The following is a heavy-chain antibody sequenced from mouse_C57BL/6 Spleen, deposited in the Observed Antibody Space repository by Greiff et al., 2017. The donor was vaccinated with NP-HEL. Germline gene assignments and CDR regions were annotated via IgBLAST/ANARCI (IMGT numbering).Heavy chain of an antibody. J-gene: IGHJ2*01. CDR2: IDPSDSYT. CDR3: ARWGERNGNYAPSYFDY. V-gene: IGHV1-50*01. D-gene: IGHD2-1*01. CDR1: GYTFTSYW. Sequence: QVQLQQPGAELVKPGASVKLSCKASGYTFTSYWMQWVKQRPGQGLEWIGEIDPSDSYTNYNQKFKGKATLTVDTSSSTAYMQVSSRTSEDYAVYYCARWGERNGNYAPSYFDYWGQGTTLTVSS.